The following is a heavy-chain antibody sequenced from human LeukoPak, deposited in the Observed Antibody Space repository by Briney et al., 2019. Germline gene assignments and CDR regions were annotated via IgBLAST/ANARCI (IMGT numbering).Heavy chain of an antibody. Sequence: GGSLRLSCAASGFTFSSYGMHWVRQAPGKGLEWVSYIGSSGSTIYYADSVKGRFTISRDNAKNSLYLQMNSLRAEDTAVYYCARKGYMDVWGQGTTVTVSS. V-gene: IGHV3-48*04. J-gene: IGHJ6*02. CDR1: GFTFSSYG. CDR3: ARKGYMDV. CDR2: IGSSGSTI. D-gene: IGHD5-12*01.